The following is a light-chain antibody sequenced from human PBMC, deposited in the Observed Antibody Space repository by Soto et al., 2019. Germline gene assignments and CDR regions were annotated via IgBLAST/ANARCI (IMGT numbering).Light chain of an antibody. V-gene: IGKV3-15*01. CDR1: QSSSST. Sequence: EIVMTQSPATLTVSPGVRATLSCSASQSSSSTLAWYQQQPGQAPRLLIYGAFTRATGFPARFSGSGSGTEFTLTISSLQSEDFAVYYCQQYNNWPPLTFGQGTRLEIK. J-gene: IGKJ5*01. CDR3: QQYNNWPPLT. CDR2: GAF.